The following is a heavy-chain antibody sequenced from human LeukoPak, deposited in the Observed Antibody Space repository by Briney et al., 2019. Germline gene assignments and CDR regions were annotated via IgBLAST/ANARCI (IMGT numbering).Heavy chain of an antibody. Sequence: GRSLRLSCAASGFTFSTYAMHWVRQAPGKGLEWVTVVSADGRTQLYSDSVKGRFTVSRDNSLNTLHLQMNSLKTEDTAVYYCAREFGHNRWYFDYWGQGALVTVSS. D-gene: IGHD5-24*01. CDR2: VSADGRTQ. V-gene: IGHV3-30*04. J-gene: IGHJ4*02. CDR3: AREFGHNRWYFDY. CDR1: GFTFSTYA.